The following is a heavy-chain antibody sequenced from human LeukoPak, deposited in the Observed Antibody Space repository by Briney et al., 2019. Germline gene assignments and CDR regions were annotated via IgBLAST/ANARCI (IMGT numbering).Heavy chain of an antibody. Sequence: GGSLRLSCAASGFTFSSYEMNWVRQAPGRGLEWVSYISGSGVTMYYADSVKGRFTISRDDAKNPLYLQMNSLRAEDTAVYYCAREDIRLDYFDYWGREPWSPSPQ. CDR2: ISGSGVTM. V-gene: IGHV3-48*03. J-gene: IGHJ4*02. CDR3: AREDIRLDYFDY. D-gene: IGHD6-19*01. CDR1: GFTFSSYE.